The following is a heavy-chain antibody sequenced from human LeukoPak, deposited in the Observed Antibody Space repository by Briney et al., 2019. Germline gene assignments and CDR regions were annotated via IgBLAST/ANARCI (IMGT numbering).Heavy chain of an antibody. CDR1: GGSISSSSYY. Sequence: SETLSLTCTVSGGSISSSSYYWGWIRQPPGKGLEWIGSIYYSGSTYYNPSLKSRVTISVDTSKNQFSLKLSSVTAADTDVYYCARNGGEYDFWSGMRGDYFDYWGQGTLVTVSS. CDR2: IYYSGST. J-gene: IGHJ4*02. V-gene: IGHV4-39*01. D-gene: IGHD3-3*01. CDR3: ARNGGEYDFWSGMRGDYFDY.